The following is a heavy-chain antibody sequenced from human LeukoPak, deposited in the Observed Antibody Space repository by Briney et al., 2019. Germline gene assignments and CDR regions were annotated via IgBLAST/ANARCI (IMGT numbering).Heavy chain of an antibody. CDR1: GGSITNPTYH. CDR2: IYYNGNS. V-gene: IGHV4-39*02. J-gene: IGHJ4*02. CDR3: TSEYSSSPAY. D-gene: IGHD6-6*01. Sequence: SDTLSLTYTVSGGSITNPTYHWGWVRQPPGKGLEWIGSIYYNGNSYYNLDLKSRLTLSIDTSNNQFSLKLESVTAADTAVYYCTSEYSSSPAYWGQGTLVTVSS.